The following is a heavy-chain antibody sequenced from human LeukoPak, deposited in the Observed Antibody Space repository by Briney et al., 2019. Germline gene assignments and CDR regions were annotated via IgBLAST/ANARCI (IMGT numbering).Heavy chain of an antibody. CDR2: IRSNSDGGTI. CDR1: GFTFSSYT. V-gene: IGHV3-15*07. Sequence: PGGSLRLSCAASGFTFSSYTMHWIRQAPGKGLEWVGRIRSNSDGGTIDYAAPVKGRFTLSRDDSKTTLYLQMNSLQTEDTAVYYCATDFYDSTWGQGTLVTVSS. J-gene: IGHJ5*02. D-gene: IGHD3-22*01. CDR3: ATDFYDST.